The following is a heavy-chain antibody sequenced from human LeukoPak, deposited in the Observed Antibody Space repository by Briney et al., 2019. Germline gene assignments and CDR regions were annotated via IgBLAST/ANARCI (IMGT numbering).Heavy chain of an antibody. J-gene: IGHJ2*01. CDR1: GGSFTSYY. Sequence: SETLSLTCTMSGGSFTSYYWSWIRQPPGKGLEWIGYIYYSGSNSGSTNYHPSLKSRVTISLDTSKNLYSLKLRSVTAADTAVYYCARRALVDWYFDLWGRGTLVTVSS. CDR3: ARRALVDWYFDL. CDR2: IYYSGSNSGST. V-gene: IGHV4-59*01.